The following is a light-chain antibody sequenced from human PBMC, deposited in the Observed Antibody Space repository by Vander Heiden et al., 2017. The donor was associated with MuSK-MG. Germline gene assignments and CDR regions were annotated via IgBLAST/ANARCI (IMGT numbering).Light chain of an antibody. CDR3: CSYAGSSTFVV. Sequence: QSALTQPASVSGSPGQSITISCPGTSSDVGSYNLVSWYQQHPGKAPKRRIYEVSKRPSGVSNRFSGSKSGNTASLTISGLQAEDEADYYCCSYAGSSTFVVFGGGTKLTVL. CDR2: EVS. CDR1: SSDVGSYNL. J-gene: IGLJ2*01. V-gene: IGLV2-23*02.